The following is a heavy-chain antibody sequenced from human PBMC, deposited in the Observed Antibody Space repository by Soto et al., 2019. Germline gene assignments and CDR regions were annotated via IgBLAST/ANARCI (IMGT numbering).Heavy chain of an antibody. D-gene: IGHD3-10*01. V-gene: IGHV4-59*01. CDR1: GVSFNTYY. CDR2: IFYSGSA. CDR3: ARGYGSLDY. J-gene: IGHJ4*02. Sequence: KASETLSLTCTVSGVSFNTYYWTWIRQPPGKGPEWIGNIFYSGSANYNPSLESRVTLSLDTSKRQFSLKLNSVIAADTAVYYCARGYGSLDYWGEGTLVTVSS.